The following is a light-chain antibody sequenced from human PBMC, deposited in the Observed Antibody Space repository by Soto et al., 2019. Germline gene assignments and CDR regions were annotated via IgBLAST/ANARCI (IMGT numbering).Light chain of an antibody. CDR1: SSDVGGYNY. CDR2: DVS. Sequence: QSALTQPASVSGSPGQSITISCTGTSSDVGGYNYVSWYQQHPGKAPKLTIYDVSNRPSGVSNRFSGSKSGNTASLTISGRQAEDEADYYSSSYTSSSNLLVFGGGTQLTVL. CDR3: SSYTSSSNLLV. V-gene: IGLV2-14*01. J-gene: IGLJ2*01.